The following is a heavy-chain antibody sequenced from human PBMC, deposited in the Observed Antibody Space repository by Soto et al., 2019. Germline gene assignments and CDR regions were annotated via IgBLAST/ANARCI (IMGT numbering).Heavy chain of an antibody. V-gene: IGHV1-8*01. CDR2: MNPNSGNT. J-gene: IGHJ6*02. Sequence: QVKLVQSGAEVKKPGASVKVSCKASGYTFTSYVINWVRQATGQGLEWMGWMNPNSGNTGYAQKFQGRVTMTRNTSISTAYMELSSLRSEDTAVYYCARKHLYYYYYGMDVWGQGTTVTVSS. CDR1: GYTFTSYV. CDR3: ARKHLYYYYYGMDV.